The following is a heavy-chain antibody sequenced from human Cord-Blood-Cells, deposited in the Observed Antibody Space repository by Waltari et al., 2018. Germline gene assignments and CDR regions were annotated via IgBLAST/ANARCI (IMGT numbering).Heavy chain of an antibody. D-gene: IGHD2-8*01. CDR1: GFTFSSYA. Sequence: EVQLVESGGGLVQPGGSLRLSCAASGFTFSSYAMSWVRQAPGKGLEWGSAISGSGGSTYYADSVKGRFTISRDNSKNTLYLQMNSLRAEDTAVYYCAKDPQDCTNGVCYYWYFDLWGRGTLVTVSS. CDR3: AKDPQDCTNGVCYYWYFDL. J-gene: IGHJ2*01. CDR2: ISGSGGST. V-gene: IGHV3-23*04.